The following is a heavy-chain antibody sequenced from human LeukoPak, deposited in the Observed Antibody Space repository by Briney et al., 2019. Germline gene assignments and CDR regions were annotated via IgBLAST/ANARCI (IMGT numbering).Heavy chain of an antibody. D-gene: IGHD2-15*01. J-gene: IGHJ6*03. Sequence: SGGSLRLSCAASGFTFSTYAMSWVRQAPGKGLEWVAFIRYDGSNKYYADSVKGRFTISRDNSKNTLYLRMNSLRAEDTAIYYCVRETGTIGYYMDVWGKGTTVTVSS. CDR2: IRYDGSNK. CDR3: VRETGTIGYYMDV. V-gene: IGHV3-30*02. CDR1: GFTFSTYA.